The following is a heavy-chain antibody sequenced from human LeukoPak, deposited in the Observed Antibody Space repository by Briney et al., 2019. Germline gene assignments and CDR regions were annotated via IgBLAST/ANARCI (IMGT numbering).Heavy chain of an antibody. CDR2: ISGRGENA. D-gene: IGHD5-12*01. J-gene: IGHJ4*02. Sequence: GESLRLSCVASGFSFISYGMSWVRQAPGKGLEWVAGISGRGENAYYADSVKGRCTISRDNSKSTLYLQMNSLRGDDTALYYCTKGGPLQWLRFDYWGQGILVTVSS. V-gene: IGHV3-23*01. CDR3: TKGGPLQWLRFDY. CDR1: GFSFISYG.